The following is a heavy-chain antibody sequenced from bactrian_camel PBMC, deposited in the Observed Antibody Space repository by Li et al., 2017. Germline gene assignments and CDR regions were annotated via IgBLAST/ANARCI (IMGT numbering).Heavy chain of an antibody. CDR1: GFSFSSSD. D-gene: IGHD6*01. CDR3: ALGRSRTWFGG. J-gene: IGHJ4*01. V-gene: IGHV3S35*01. Sequence: QLVESGGGLVQPGGSLRLSCAASGFSFSSSDMSWVRQAPEKGLEWVSHINNDGGMAYSADSVKGRFTISKNSAKNTVFLQMNSLKSEDTALYYCALGRSRTWFGGWGQGTQVTVS. CDR2: INNDGGMA.